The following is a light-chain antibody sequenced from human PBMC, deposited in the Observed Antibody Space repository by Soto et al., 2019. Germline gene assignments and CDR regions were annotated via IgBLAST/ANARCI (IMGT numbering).Light chain of an antibody. CDR3: QQRSSWPLT. J-gene: IGKJ4*01. Sequence: IVLTQSPASLSLYPGERATLSCRASQDISTYLAWYQQRPGQAPRLFIYDTFNRASGAPDRFSGSGSGTVFTLTIADVAPEDSANYYCQQRSSWPLTFGGGTKVDIK. CDR1: QDISTY. CDR2: DTF. V-gene: IGKV3-11*01.